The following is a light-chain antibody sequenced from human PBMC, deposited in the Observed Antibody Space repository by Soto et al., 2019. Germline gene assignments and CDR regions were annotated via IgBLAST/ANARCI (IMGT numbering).Light chain of an antibody. V-gene: IGKV1-5*01. J-gene: IGKJ1*01. CDR2: DAS. Sequence: IQMTQSPSSLSSSVGDTVTVTCLVSLSVSGWLAWYQQKPVEGPKLLIYDASALPRGVPSRCSGSGSGTKFTLTFASLQPDEFATYYCQQYETFSGTFGPGTKVDI. CDR1: LSVSGW. CDR3: QQYETFSGT.